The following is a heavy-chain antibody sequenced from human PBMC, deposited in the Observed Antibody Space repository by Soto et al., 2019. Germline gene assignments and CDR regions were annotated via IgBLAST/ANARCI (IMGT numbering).Heavy chain of an antibody. CDR2: TRYTSEWSY. CDR3: LRVDWNDAGS. CDR1: GDSVSSPSAT. J-gene: IGHJ5*02. Sequence: SQTLSLTCVISGDSVSSPSATWEWIRQSPSRGLEWLGGTRYTSEWSYEYALSVKGRITISPDTSKNHFSLQLDSVTPEDTAVYYCLRVDWNDAGSWGQGTLVTVSS. D-gene: IGHD1-1*01. V-gene: IGHV6-1*01.